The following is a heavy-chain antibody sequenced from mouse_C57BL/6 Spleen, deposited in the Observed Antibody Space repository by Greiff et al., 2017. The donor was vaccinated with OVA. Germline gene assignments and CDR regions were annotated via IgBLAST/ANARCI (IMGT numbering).Heavy chain of an antibody. CDR2: IDPSDSYT. D-gene: IGHD3-2*02. J-gene: IGHJ3*01. CDR1: GYTFTSYW. Sequence: VQLQQPGAELVMPGASVKLSCKASGYTFTSYWMHWVKQRPGQGLEWIGEIDPSDSYTNYNQKFKGKATLTVDKSSSTAYMQLSSLTSEDSAVYYCARGDSSGAAGLAYWGQGTLVTVSA. V-gene: IGHV1-69*01. CDR3: ARGDSSGAAGLAY.